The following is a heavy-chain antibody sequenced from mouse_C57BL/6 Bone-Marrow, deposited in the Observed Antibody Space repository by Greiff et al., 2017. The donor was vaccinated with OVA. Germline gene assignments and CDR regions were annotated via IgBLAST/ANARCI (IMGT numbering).Heavy chain of an antibody. J-gene: IGHJ1*03. CDR3: ARLGDYYGSRDWYFDV. D-gene: IGHD1-1*01. CDR1: GYTFTSYW. CDR2: IDPNSGGT. V-gene: IGHV1-72*01. Sequence: QVQLKQPGAELVKPGASVKLSCKASGYTFTSYWMHWVKQRPGRGLEWIGRIDPNSGGTKYNEKFKSKATLTVDKPSSTAYMQLSSLTSEDSAVYYCARLGDYYGSRDWYFDVWGTGTTVTVSS.